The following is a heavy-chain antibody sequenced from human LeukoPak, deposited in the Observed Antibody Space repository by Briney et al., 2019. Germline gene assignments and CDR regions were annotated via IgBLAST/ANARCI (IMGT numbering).Heavy chain of an antibody. CDR2: IYYSGST. Sequence: SETLSLACTVSGGSISRYYWSWIRQPPGKGLEWVGYIYYSGSTNYNPSPKSGVTISVDTSKDQFSLKLSSVTAADTAVYYCARVIPYYDILTGYYGYYYYCMDVWGKGTTVTISS. J-gene: IGHJ6*03. V-gene: IGHV4-59*01. D-gene: IGHD3-9*01. CDR1: GGSISRYY. CDR3: ARVIPYYDILTGYYGYYYYCMDV.